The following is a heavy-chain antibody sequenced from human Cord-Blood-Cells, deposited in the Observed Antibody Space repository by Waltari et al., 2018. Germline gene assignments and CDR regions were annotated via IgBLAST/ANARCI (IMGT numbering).Heavy chain of an antibody. D-gene: IGHD7-27*01. Sequence: QVQLVESGGGVVQPGGSLRLSCAASGFTFSSYGMHWVRQAPGKGRGWVAVIRYDGSNKYYADSVKGRFTISRDNSKNTLYLQMNGLRAEDTAVYYCAKDINWGDAFDIWGQGTMVTVSS. CDR2: IRYDGSNK. CDR3: AKDINWGDAFDI. CDR1: GFTFSSYG. J-gene: IGHJ3*02. V-gene: IGHV3-30*02.